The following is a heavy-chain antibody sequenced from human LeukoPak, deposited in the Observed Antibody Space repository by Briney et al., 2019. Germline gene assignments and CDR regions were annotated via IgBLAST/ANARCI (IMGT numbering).Heavy chain of an antibody. CDR3: ARVVAVARNNWFDP. CDR2: IYYSGST. V-gene: IGHV4-59*01. CDR1: GGSISSYY. J-gene: IGHJ5*02. D-gene: IGHD6-19*01. Sequence: SETLSLTCTVSGGSISSYYWSWIRQPPGEGLEWIGYIYYSGSTNYNPSLKSRVTISVDTSKNQFSLKLSSVTAADTAVYYCARVVAVARNNWFDPWGQGTLVTVSS.